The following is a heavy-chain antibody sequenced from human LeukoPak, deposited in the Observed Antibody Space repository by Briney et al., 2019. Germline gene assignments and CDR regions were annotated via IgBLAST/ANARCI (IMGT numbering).Heavy chain of an antibody. V-gene: IGHV3-48*03. D-gene: IGHD6-13*01. Sequence: GSLRLSCAASGFTLTSYEMNWVRLVPGKGLEWISYISRTGNSIYYADSVKGRFTVSRDSAKNSLYLQMNSLRAEDTAVYYCARGPYSSNWYVDYWGQGTLVTVAS. CDR3: ARGPYSSNWYVDY. CDR1: GFTLTSYE. CDR2: ISRTGNSI. J-gene: IGHJ4*02.